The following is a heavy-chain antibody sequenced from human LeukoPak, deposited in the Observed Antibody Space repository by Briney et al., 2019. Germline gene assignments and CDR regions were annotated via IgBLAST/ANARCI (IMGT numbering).Heavy chain of an antibody. D-gene: IGHD3-10*01. V-gene: IGHV4-38-2*02. J-gene: IGHJ4*02. Sequence: PSETLSLTCSVSGYSITSGYFWGWIRQPPGKGLEWIGSIYHSGSTYYNPSLKSRVTISVDTSNNQFSLKLTSVTAADTAIYYCATQILLCHYYWGQGTLVTVSS. CDR1: GYSITSGYF. CDR3: ATQILLCHYY. CDR2: IYHSGST.